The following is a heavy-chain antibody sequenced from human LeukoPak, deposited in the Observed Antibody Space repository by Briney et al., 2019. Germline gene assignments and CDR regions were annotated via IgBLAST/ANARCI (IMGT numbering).Heavy chain of an antibody. D-gene: IGHD3-22*01. CDR3: ARDWHYYDSSGYGAFDI. CDR2: INPSGGST. V-gene: IGHV1-46*01. CDR1: GYTFTSYY. J-gene: IGHJ3*02. Sequence: ASVKVSCKASGYTFTSYYMHWVRQAPGQGLEWTGIINPSGGSTSYAQKFQGRATMTGDTSTSTVYMELSSLRSEDTAVYYCARDWHYYDSSGYGAFDIWGQGTMVTVSS.